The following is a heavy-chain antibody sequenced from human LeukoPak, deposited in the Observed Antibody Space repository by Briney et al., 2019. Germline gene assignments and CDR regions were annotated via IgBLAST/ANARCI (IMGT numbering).Heavy chain of an antibody. CDR2: ISSSSSTI. CDR1: GFTFSSYS. V-gene: IGHV3-48*04. D-gene: IGHD1-26*01. J-gene: IGHJ6*03. CDR3: ARDPYSGGYGDYYYYYMDL. Sequence: GGSLRLSCAASGFTFSSYSMNWVRQAPGKGLEWVSYISSSSSTIYYADSVKGRFTISRDNAKNSLYLQMNSLRAEDTAVYYCARDPYSGGYGDYYYYYMDLWGQGTTVTISS.